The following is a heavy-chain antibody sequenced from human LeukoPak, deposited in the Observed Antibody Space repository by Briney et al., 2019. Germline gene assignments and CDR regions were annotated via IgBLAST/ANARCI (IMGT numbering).Heavy chain of an antibody. J-gene: IGHJ4*02. CDR2: ISDSGGGT. V-gene: IGHV3-23*01. CDR1: GITLSNYG. CDR3: ARRGVVIRVILVGFHKQAYYFDS. Sequence: GGSLRLSCAVSGITLSNYGMSWVRQAPGKGPEWVAGISDSGGGTNYADSVKGRFTISRDSPKNTLYLQMNSLRAEDTAVYFCARRGVVIRVILVGFHKQAYYFDSWGQGALVTVSS. D-gene: IGHD3-22*01.